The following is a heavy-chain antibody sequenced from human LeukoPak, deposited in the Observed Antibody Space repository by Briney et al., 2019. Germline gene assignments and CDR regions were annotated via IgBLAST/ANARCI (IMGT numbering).Heavy chain of an antibody. V-gene: IGHV1-46*01. D-gene: IGHD5-18*01. CDR2: INPSGGST. Sequence: ASVKVSCKASGYTFTSYYMDWVRQAPGQGLEWMGIINPSGGSTSYAQKFQGRLTMTRDMSTSTVYMELSSLRSEDTAVYYCASGLYSYGIYWGQGTLVTVSS. CDR1: GYTFTSYY. CDR3: ASGLYSYGIY. J-gene: IGHJ4*02.